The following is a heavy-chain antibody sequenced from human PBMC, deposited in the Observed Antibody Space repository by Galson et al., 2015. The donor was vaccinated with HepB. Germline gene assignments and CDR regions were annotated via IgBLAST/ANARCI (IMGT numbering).Heavy chain of an antibody. D-gene: IGHD6-6*01. Sequence: SVKVSCKASGGTFSSYAISWVRQAPGQGLEWMGGIIPIFGTANYAQKFQGRVTITADESTSTAYMELSSLRSEDTAVYYCARGAYSSSSVGPYFDYWGQGTLVTVSS. CDR3: ARGAYSSSSVGPYFDY. CDR1: GGTFSSYA. V-gene: IGHV1-69*13. CDR2: IIPIFGTA. J-gene: IGHJ4*02.